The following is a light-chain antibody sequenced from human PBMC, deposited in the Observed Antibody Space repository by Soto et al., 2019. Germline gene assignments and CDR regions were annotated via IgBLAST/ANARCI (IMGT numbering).Light chain of an antibody. V-gene: IGKV3-15*01. Sequence: IVMTQSPATLCVSPGGRANPSRRASQSISDTLAWYQQKPGQAPRLLIYSASRGATGFPARFSGSGSGTDFTLTISSLQSEDFAVYYCQQYNNWPWTFGQGTKVDIK. CDR1: QSISDT. CDR2: SAS. J-gene: IGKJ1*01. CDR3: QQYNNWPWT.